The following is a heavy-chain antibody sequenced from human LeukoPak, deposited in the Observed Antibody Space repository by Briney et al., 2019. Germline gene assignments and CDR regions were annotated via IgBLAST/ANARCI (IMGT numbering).Heavy chain of an antibody. CDR1: GGPISSYY. Sequence: SETLSLTCTVSGGPISSYYWSWIRQPPGKGLEWIGYIYTSGSTNYNPSLKSRVTISVDTSKNQFSLKLSSVSAADTAVYYCARHGLGDGYNDYWGQGTLVTVSS. CDR2: IYTSGST. D-gene: IGHD5-24*01. CDR3: ARHGLGDGYNDY. J-gene: IGHJ4*02. V-gene: IGHV4-4*09.